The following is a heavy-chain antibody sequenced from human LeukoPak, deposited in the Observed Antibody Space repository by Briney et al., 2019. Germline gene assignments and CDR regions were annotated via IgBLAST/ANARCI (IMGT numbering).Heavy chain of an antibody. J-gene: IGHJ3*02. V-gene: IGHV1-69*05. D-gene: IGHD7-27*01. CDR3: ARDRGWGSSNAFDI. CDR1: GGTFSSYA. Sequence: SVEVSCKASGGTFSSYAISWVRQAPGQGLEWMGGIIPIFGTANYAQKFQGRVTITTDESTSTAYMELSSLRSEDTAVYYCARDRGWGSSNAFDIWGQGTMVTVSS. CDR2: IIPIFGTA.